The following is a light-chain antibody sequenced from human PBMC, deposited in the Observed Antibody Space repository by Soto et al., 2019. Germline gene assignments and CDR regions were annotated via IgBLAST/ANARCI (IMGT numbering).Light chain of an antibody. Sequence: EIVLTQSPGTLSLSPGERATLSCRASQSVSSSYLAWYQQKPGQAPRLLIYIASTRAAGIPARFSGSGSGTEFTLTISSLQSEDSAIYYCQQYNNWPSWTFGQGTKVDIK. CDR3: QQYNNWPSWT. CDR1: QSVSSSY. CDR2: IAS. J-gene: IGKJ1*01. V-gene: IGKV3-15*01.